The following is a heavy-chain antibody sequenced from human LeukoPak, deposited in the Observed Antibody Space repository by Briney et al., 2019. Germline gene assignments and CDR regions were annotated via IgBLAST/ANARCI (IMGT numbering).Heavy chain of an antibody. D-gene: IGHD1-26*01. Sequence: GGSLRLSCAASGFTVSSNYMSWVRQAPGKGLEWVSIIYSGGSTFYADSVKGRFTISRDNSKNTLYLQVNSLRAEDTAVYYCARGGSYLSAFDIWGQGTMVTVSS. CDR3: ARGGSYLSAFDI. CDR1: GFTVSSNY. V-gene: IGHV3-53*01. J-gene: IGHJ3*02. CDR2: IYSGGST.